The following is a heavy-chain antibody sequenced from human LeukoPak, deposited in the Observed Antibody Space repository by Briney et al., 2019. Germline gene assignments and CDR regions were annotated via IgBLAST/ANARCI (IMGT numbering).Heavy chain of an antibody. Sequence: PGGSLRLSCAASGFTFSSYWMSWVRQAPGKGLEWVANIKQDGSEKYYVDSVKGRFTISRDNAKNSLYLQMNSLRAEDTAVYYCARDENPYYDFWSGYSHFDYWGQGTLVTVSS. D-gene: IGHD3-3*01. J-gene: IGHJ4*02. CDR3: ARDENPYYDFWSGYSHFDY. CDR2: IKQDGSEK. CDR1: GFTFSSYW. V-gene: IGHV3-7*01.